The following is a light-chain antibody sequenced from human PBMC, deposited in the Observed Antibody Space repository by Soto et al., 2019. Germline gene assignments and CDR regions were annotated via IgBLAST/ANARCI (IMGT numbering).Light chain of an antibody. CDR1: SSDVGGYNY. V-gene: IGLV2-14*01. Sequence: QSVLTQPASVSGSPGQSITISCTGTSSDVGGYNYVSWYQHHPGKAPKLIIYEVTTRPSGVSNRFSGSKSGNTASLTISGLQAEDEGDYYCSSYTSSSTVIFGGGTKLTVL. CDR3: SSYTSSSTVI. CDR2: EVT. J-gene: IGLJ2*01.